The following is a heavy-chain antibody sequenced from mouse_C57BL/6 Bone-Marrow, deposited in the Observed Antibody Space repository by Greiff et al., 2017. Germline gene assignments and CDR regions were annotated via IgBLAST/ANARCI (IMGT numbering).Heavy chain of an antibody. V-gene: IGHV14-4*01. D-gene: IGHD1-1*01. J-gene: IGHJ1*03. CDR2: IDPETGDT. CDR3: TTSGSSPCFDV. Sequence: VQLQQSGAELVRPGASVKLSCTASGFNIKDDYMHWVKQRPEQGLEWIGWIDPETGDTEYASKFQGKATITADTSSNTAYLQLSSLTSEDTAVYYCTTSGSSPCFDVWGTGTTVTVSS. CDR1: GFNIKDDY.